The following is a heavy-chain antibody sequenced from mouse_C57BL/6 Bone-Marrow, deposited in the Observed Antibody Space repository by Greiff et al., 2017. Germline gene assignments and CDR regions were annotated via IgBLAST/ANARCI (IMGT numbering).Heavy chain of an antibody. CDR2: INPGSGGT. CDR3: ARDDGYYVWYFDV. CDR1: GYAFTNYL. Sequence: QVQLQQSGAELVRPGTSVKVSCKASGYAFTNYLLEWVKQRPGQGLEWIGVINPGSGGTNYNEKFKGKATLTADKSSSTAYMQLSSLTSEDSAVYFCARDDGYYVWYFDVWGTGTTVTVPS. J-gene: IGHJ1*03. D-gene: IGHD2-3*01. V-gene: IGHV1-54*01.